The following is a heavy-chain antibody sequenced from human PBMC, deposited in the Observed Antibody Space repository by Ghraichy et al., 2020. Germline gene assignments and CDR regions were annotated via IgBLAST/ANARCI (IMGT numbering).Heavy chain of an antibody. CDR1: GFTFSSYW. V-gene: IGHV3-7*01. D-gene: IGHD3-16*02. CDR3: ARAYDDTWGSYPSRY. J-gene: IGHJ4*02. CDR2: IKHDGSEK. Sequence: GESLHISCAASGFTFSSYWMSWVRQAPGKGLEWVANIKHDGSEKYYVDSVKGRLTISRDNAKNSLYLQMNSLRAEDTAVYYCARAYDDTWGSYPSRYWGQGTLVTVSS.